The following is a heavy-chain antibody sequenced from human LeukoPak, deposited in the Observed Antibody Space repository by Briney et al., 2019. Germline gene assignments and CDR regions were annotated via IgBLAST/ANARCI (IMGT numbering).Heavy chain of an antibody. D-gene: IGHD2-15*01. CDR3: ARVLVPAATPVYYFDS. CDR1: NGSISSGGFY. V-gene: IGHV4-31*03. Sequence: SETLSLTCSVSNGSISSGGFYWSWSRQHPGKGLEWIGYIYYSGSTYYTPSLESRVTISIDTSRNQFSLKLNSMTAADTAVYYCARVLVPAATPVYYFDSWGQGTLVTVSS. CDR2: IYYSGST. J-gene: IGHJ4*02.